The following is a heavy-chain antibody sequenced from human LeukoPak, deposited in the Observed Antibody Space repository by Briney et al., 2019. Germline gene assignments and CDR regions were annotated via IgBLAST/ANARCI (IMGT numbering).Heavy chain of an antibody. CDR2: IYYSGST. D-gene: IGHD4-17*01. CDR3: AREQGTVTTNWFDP. J-gene: IGHJ5*02. V-gene: IGHV4-59*01. Sequence: SETLSLTCTVSGGSISSYYWSWIRQPPGKGLEWIGYIYYSGSTNYNPSLKSRVTISVDTSKNQLSLKLSSVTAADTAVYYCAREQGTVTTNWFDPWGQGTLVTVSS. CDR1: GGSISSYY.